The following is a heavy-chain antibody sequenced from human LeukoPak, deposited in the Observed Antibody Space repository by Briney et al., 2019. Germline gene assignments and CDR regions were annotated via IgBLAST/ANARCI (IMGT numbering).Heavy chain of an antibody. V-gene: IGHV5-51*01. Sequence: GASLQISCEGSGYIFASYWIAWVRQLPGKGLEWMGIIYPGDSDTRYSPSFQGQVTISADKSISTAYLQWSSLKASDTAIYYCARQWGDCSSTSCYSAYWGQGTLVTVSS. J-gene: IGHJ4*02. CDR1: GYIFASYW. D-gene: IGHD2-2*01. CDR3: ARQWGDCSSTSCYSAY. CDR2: IYPGDSDT.